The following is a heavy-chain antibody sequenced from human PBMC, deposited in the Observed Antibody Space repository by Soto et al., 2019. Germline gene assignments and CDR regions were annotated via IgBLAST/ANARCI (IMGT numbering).Heavy chain of an antibody. CDR3: AKGRGGSGSLTPRVAF. D-gene: IGHD3-10*01. J-gene: IGHJ4*02. Sequence: EVQLLESGGGLVQPGGSLRLSCAASGFTFNNYAMTWVRQAPGKGLEWVSAISGGGDTTSYADSVKGRLTVSRDGSKNTLYLQMSSLRAEETALYYCAKGRGGSGSLTPRVAFWGEGTLVTVSS. CDR2: ISGGGDTT. CDR1: GFTFNNYA. V-gene: IGHV3-23*01.